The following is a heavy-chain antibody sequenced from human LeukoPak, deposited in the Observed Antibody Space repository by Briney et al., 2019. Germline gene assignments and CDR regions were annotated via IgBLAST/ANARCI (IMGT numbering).Heavy chain of an antibody. D-gene: IGHD2-8*01. CDR2: IRYDGNSY. CDR3: ARVDCTNGVCPYYFDY. Sequence: GGSLRLSCAASGFTFSNSGMHWVRQTPRKGLEWVAFIRYDGNSYYYADTVKGRFTISRDNSKNMLHLQMNSLRAEDTALYHCARVDCTNGVCPYYFDYWGQGTLVTVSS. CDR1: GFTFSNSG. J-gene: IGHJ4*02. V-gene: IGHV3-30*02.